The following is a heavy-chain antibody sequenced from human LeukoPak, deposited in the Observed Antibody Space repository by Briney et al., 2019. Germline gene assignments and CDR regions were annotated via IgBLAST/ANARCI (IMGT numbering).Heavy chain of an antibody. CDR3: AKRSGYYFTPLDY. Sequence: PGGSLRLSCAASGFTFSSYSMNWVRQAPGKGLEWVSSISSSSSYIYYADSVKGRFTISRDNAKNSLYLQMNSLRAEATAVYYCAKRSGYYFTPLDYWAQEPLVTVSS. CDR2: ISSSSSYI. V-gene: IGHV3-21*01. D-gene: IGHD3-22*01. CDR1: GFTFSSYS. J-gene: IGHJ4*02.